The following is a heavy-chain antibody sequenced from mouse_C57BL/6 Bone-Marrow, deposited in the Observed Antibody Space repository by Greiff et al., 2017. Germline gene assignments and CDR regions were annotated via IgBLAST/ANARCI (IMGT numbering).Heavy chain of an antibody. J-gene: IGHJ2*01. CDR2: IYPTSGRT. CDR1: GYTFTSYW. Sequence: QVQLQQPGAEFVKPGASVKMSCKASGYTFTSYWITWVQQRPGQGLEWIGEIYPTSGRTNYNEKFKSKAILTVDTSSNTAYMQLSSLTSEDSAVFYCARSGPLGRSFDYWGQGTTLTVSA. CDR3: ARSGPLGRSFDY. V-gene: IGHV1-55*01. D-gene: IGHD4-1*01.